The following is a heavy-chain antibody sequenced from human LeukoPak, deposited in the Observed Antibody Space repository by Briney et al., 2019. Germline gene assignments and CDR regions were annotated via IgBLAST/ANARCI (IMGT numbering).Heavy chain of an antibody. CDR3: ARDEGIGYYDSSGYYTIGFDY. D-gene: IGHD3-22*01. J-gene: IGHJ4*02. V-gene: IGHV1-18*01. CDR1: GYTFTSYG. CDR2: ISAYNGNT. Sequence: ASVKVSCKASGYTFTSYGISWVRQAPGQGLEWMGWISAYNGNTNYAQKVQGRVTMTTDTSTSTAYVELRSLRSDDTAVYYCARDEGIGYYDSSGYYTIGFDYWGQGTLVTVSS.